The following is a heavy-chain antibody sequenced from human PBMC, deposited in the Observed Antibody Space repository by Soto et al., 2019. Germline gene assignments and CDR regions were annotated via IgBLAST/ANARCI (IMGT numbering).Heavy chain of an antibody. J-gene: IGHJ6*02. D-gene: IGHD3-3*01. Sequence: QVQLVQSGAEVKKPGSSVKVSCKASGGTFSSYAISWVRQAPGQGLEWMGGIIPIFGTANYAQKFQGRVTITADXSXSXXYMELSSLRSEDTAVYYCARDYDVWSGYGPNGMDVWGQGTTVTVSS. CDR1: GGTFSSYA. CDR3: ARDYDVWSGYGPNGMDV. CDR2: IIPIFGTA. V-gene: IGHV1-69*12.